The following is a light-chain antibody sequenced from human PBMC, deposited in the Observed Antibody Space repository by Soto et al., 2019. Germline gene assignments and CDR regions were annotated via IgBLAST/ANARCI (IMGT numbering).Light chain of an antibody. J-gene: IGKJ4*01. CDR3: QQRINWPPT. CDR2: DAS. CDR1: QSVSSY. Sequence: IVLTQSPATLSLSPGERATLSCRASQSVSSYLAWYQQKPGQAPRLLIYDASNRATGIPARFSGSGSGTGFTLTISSLEPEDFAVYYCQQRINWPPTCGGGTKVELK. V-gene: IGKV3-11*01.